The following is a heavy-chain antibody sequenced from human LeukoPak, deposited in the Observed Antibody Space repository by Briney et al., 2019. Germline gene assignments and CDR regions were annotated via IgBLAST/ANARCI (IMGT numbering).Heavy chain of an antibody. J-gene: IGHJ5*02. CDR2: IYPGDSDI. CDR1: GYSFTSYW. CDR3: ATQETATGRFDP. Sequence: RGESLKISCKGSGYSFTSYWIGWVRQMPGKGLEWMVVIYPGDSDIRYSPSCQGQVTISVDKSISTAYLHWSSLKASDTAMYYCATQETATGRFDPWGQGTLVTVSS. V-gene: IGHV5-51*01.